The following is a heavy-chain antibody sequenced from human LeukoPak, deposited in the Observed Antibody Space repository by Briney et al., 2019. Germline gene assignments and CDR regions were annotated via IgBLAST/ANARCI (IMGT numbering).Heavy chain of an antibody. D-gene: IGHD6-19*01. CDR1: GGSISSYY. Sequence: SETLSLTCTVSGGSISSYYWSWIRQPPGKGLEWIGYIYYSGSTNYNPSFKSRVTISVDTSKNQFSLKLSSVTAADTAVYYCARQYSSGWYPTGAFDIWGQGTMVTVSS. CDR2: IYYSGST. V-gene: IGHV4-59*01. J-gene: IGHJ3*02. CDR3: ARQYSSGWYPTGAFDI.